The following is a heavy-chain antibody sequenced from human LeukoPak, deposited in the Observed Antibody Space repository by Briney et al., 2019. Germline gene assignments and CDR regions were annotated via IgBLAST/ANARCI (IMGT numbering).Heavy chain of an antibody. CDR1: GGSFSGYY. Sequence: SETLSLTCAVYGGSFSGYYWSWIRQPPGKGLEWIGEINHSGSTNYNPSLKSRVTISVDTSKNQFSLKLSSVTAADTAVYYCARGSDIVVVPAAPLDYWGQGTLVTVSS. CDR3: ARGSDIVVVPAAPLDY. CDR2: INHSGST. D-gene: IGHD2-2*01. J-gene: IGHJ4*02. V-gene: IGHV4-34*01.